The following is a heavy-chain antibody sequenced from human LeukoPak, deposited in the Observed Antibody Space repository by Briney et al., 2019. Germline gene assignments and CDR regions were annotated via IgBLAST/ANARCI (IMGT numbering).Heavy chain of an antibody. CDR1: GALFSSTIHY. CDR3: ARQPTVNRGAVASNFDY. V-gene: IGHV4-39*01. CDR2: VYYAGNT. Sequence: SETLSLTCTVSGALFSSTIHYWAWIRQPPGKGLEWIGSVYYAGNTYYNASFQNRVTISMATSKNQFSLRLSTMSATDTAVYFCARQPTVNRGAVASNFDYWGQGTLVTVSS. D-gene: IGHD6-19*01. J-gene: IGHJ4*02.